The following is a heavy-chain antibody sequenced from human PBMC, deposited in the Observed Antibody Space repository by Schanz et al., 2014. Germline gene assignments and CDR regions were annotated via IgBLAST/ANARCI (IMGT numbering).Heavy chain of an antibody. CDR2: IIPIHGIV. Sequence: QVQLVQSGAEVKKPGSSVKASCKAFGGTFSTYPINWLRQAPGQGLEWMGRIIPIHGIVNYAQRFQDRVRITADKSTSTANMELSSLRSDDTAVYYCARGGGPEDVFDIWGQGTILTVSS. V-gene: IGHV1-69*02. J-gene: IGHJ3*02. CDR3: ARGGGPEDVFDI. CDR1: GGTFSTYP. D-gene: IGHD2-15*01.